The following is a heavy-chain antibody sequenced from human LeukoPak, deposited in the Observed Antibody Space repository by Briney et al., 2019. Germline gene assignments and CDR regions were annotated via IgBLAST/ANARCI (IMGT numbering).Heavy chain of an antibody. CDR3: ARGHPDYYDSSGYYFGAFDI. Sequence: GGSLRLSCAASGFTVSSKYMNWVRQAPGKGLEWVSVIHSGGSTYYEDSVKGRFTISRDNSKNTLYLQMNSLRAEDTAVHYCARGHPDYYDSSGYYFGAFDIWGQGTMVTVSS. CDR1: GFTVSSKY. J-gene: IGHJ3*02. V-gene: IGHV3-53*01. D-gene: IGHD3-22*01. CDR2: IHSGGST.